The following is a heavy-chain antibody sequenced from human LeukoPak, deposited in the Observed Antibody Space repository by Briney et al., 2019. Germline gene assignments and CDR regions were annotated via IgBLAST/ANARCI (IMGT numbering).Heavy chain of an antibody. J-gene: IGHJ4*02. CDR2: ISNSGST. CDR1: GGSISSDY. D-gene: IGHD5-12*01. Sequence: PSETLCLTCTVSGGSISSDYWSWIRQPPGKGLEWIGYISNSGSTNYNPSLKSRVTISVDRSKNQLSLKLSSVTAADTAVYYCARGGSYSGYDPLDYWGQGTLVTVSS. CDR3: ARGGSYSGYDPLDY. V-gene: IGHV4-59*01.